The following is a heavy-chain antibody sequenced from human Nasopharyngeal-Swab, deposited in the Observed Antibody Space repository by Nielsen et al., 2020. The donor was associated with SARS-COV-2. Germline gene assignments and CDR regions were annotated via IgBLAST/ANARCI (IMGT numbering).Heavy chain of an antibody. Sequence: GESLKISCTASGFTFGDYAMSWFRQAPGKGLEWVGFIRSKAYGGTTEYAASVKGRFTISRDDSKSIAYLQMNSLKTEDTAVYYCTRDPYYDSSLEDYWGQGTLVTVSS. V-gene: IGHV3-49*03. CDR2: IRSKAYGGTT. J-gene: IGHJ4*02. CDR3: TRDPYYDSSLEDY. CDR1: GFTFGDYA. D-gene: IGHD3-22*01.